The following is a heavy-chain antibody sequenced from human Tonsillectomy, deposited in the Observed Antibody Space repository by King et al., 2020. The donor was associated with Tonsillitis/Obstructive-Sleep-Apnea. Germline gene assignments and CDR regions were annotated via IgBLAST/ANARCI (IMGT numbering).Heavy chain of an antibody. V-gene: IGHV3-21*01. J-gene: IGHJ4*02. Sequence: VQLVESGGGLVKPGGSLRLSCAASGFTFSSYSMNWVRQAPGKGLEWVSSISSSSSYIYYADSVKGRFTISRDNAKNSLYLQMNSLRAEDTAVYYCARDGVGPAAFDYWGQGTLVTVSS. D-gene: IGHD2-2*01. CDR3: ARDGVGPAAFDY. CDR1: GFTFSSYS. CDR2: ISSSSSYI.